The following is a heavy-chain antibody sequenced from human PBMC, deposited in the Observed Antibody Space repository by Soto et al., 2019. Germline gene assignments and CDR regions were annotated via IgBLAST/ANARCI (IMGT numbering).Heavy chain of an antibody. J-gene: IGHJ4*02. Sequence: PSETLSLTCTVSGGSIRSSNYYWAWVRQPPGKGLEWIANIYYSVDTYFHPSLRSRLTVSVDTSKNQFSLKLSSLTAADTAMYYCASLQVPGNFDYWGQGTLVTASS. V-gene: IGHV4-39*01. D-gene: IGHD6-13*01. CDR1: GGSIRSSNYY. CDR2: IYYSVDT. CDR3: ASLQVPGNFDY.